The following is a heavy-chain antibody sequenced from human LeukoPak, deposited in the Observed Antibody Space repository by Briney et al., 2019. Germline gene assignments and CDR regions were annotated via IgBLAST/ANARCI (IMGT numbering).Heavy chain of an antibody. Sequence: GGSLRLSCAASGFTFSRHWMTWVRQAPGKGLEWVANIKHDGSEKNYVDSVKGRFTISRDNAKNSLYLQMNSLRAEDTDVYYCARDDCSGGSCYSSWFDPWGQGALVTVSS. J-gene: IGHJ5*02. D-gene: IGHD2-15*01. CDR2: IKHDGSEK. CDR3: ARDDCSGGSCYSSWFDP. CDR1: GFTFSRHW. V-gene: IGHV3-7*03.